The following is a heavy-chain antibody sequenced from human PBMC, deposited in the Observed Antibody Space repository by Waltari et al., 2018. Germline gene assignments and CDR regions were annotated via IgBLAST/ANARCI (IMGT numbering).Heavy chain of an antibody. V-gene: IGHV3-9*01. CDR1: GFTFDDYA. CDR2: MSLNSDKL. Sequence: GDLVESGGGLAQPGRSLTLSCEASGFTFDDYAMHWVRQVPWKGLEWDSGMSLNSDKLEYVDSVQGRFTISRDNEKNSLYLQMNSLKLEDTAFYYCAKSACISAVTFCYYMDVWGKGTRVTVSS. D-gene: IGHD4-17*01. J-gene: IGHJ6*03. CDR3: AKSACISAVTFCYYMDV.